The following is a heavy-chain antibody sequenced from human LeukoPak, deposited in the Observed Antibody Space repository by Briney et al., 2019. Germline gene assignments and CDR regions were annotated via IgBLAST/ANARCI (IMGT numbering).Heavy chain of an antibody. Sequence: GSSVKVSCKASGGTFSSYAISWVRQAPGQGLEWMGGIIPIFGTANYAQKFQGRVTITADKSTSTAYMELSSLRSEDTAVYYCARVAGSYDYVWGSYRYYYYGMDVWGKGTTVTVSS. CDR1: GGTFSSYA. J-gene: IGHJ6*04. D-gene: IGHD3-16*02. CDR2: IIPIFGTA. V-gene: IGHV1-69*06. CDR3: ARVAGSYDYVWGSYRYYYYGMDV.